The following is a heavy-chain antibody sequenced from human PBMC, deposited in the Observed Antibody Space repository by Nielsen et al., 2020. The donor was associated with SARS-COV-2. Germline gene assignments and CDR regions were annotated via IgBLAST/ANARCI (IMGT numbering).Heavy chain of an antibody. Sequence: SETLSLICAVSGGSISSSNWWSWVRPPPGKGLEWIGEIYHSGSTNYNPSLKSRVTISVDTSKNQFSLKLSSVTAADTAVYYCARRVVRGVFHYYGMDVWGQGTTVTVSS. J-gene: IGHJ6*02. CDR2: IYHSGST. CDR3: ARRVVRGVFHYYGMDV. D-gene: IGHD3-10*01. CDR1: GGSISSSNW. V-gene: IGHV4-4*02.